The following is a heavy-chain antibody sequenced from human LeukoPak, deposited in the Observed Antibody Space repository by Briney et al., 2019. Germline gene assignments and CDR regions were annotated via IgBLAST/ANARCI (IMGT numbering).Heavy chain of an antibody. J-gene: IGHJ5*02. CDR1: GGSISSSNYY. CDR3: ARLDGYCSGGSCYSVSFVNP. V-gene: IGHV4-39*01. D-gene: IGHD2-15*01. CDR2: IYYSGST. Sequence: SETLSLTCTVSGGSISSSNYYWGWIRQPPGKGLEWIGSIYYSGSTYYNPSLKSRVTISVDTSKNQFSLKLSSVTAADTAVYYCARLDGYCSGGSCYSVSFVNPWGQGTLVTVSS.